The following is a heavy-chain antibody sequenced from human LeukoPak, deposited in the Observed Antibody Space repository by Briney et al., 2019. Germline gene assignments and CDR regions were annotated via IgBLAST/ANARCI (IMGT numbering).Heavy chain of an antibody. CDR1: GFIFSTYG. CDR2: VWSGGNNK. CDR3: AKDGQVGAIGYFDY. J-gene: IGHJ4*02. D-gene: IGHD1-26*01. Sequence: TGRSLRLSCAASGFIFSTYGMHWVRQAPGKGLEGVAVVWSGGNNKYYSDSVKGRFTISRDNSKNTLYLQMNSLRAEDTAVYYCAKDGQVGAIGYFDYRGQGILVTVSS. V-gene: IGHV3-33*06.